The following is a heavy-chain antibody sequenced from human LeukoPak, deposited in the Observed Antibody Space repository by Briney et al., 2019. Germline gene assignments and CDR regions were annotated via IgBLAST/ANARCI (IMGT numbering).Heavy chain of an antibody. D-gene: IGHD3-10*02. Sequence: PSETLSLTCTVSGASMRSTGFFWGWIRQAPGRGLEWTATISYSRRTYYNPSLESRVTISADMSSNQFFLNLISVTAADTSLYYCTRQETSMFGMESLATTRFDFWGQGILVTVSS. J-gene: IGHJ4*02. V-gene: IGHV4-39*01. CDR2: ISYSRRT. CDR1: GASMRSTGFF. CDR3: TRQETSMFGMESLATTRFDF.